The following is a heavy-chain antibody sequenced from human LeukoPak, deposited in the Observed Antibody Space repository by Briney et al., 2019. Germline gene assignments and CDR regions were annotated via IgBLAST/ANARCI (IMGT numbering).Heavy chain of an antibody. CDR2: ISSKNVI. Sequence: GGSLRLSCAASGFTFSRYSVNWVRQAPGKGLEWVSYISSKNVIYYADSVKGRFTISRDNAKNSLYLQMNSLRAEDTAVYYCARPLESYYYMDVWGKGTTVTVSS. CDR3: ARPLESYYYMDV. CDR1: GFTFSRYS. V-gene: IGHV3-48*04. D-gene: IGHD3-3*01. J-gene: IGHJ6*03.